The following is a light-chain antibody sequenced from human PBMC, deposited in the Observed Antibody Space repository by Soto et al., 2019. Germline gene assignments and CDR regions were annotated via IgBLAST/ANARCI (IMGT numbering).Light chain of an antibody. CDR1: QSVSSSY. Sequence: EIVLTQSPGTLSLSPGERATLSCRASQSVSSSYLAWYQQKPGQAPRLLIYGASGRATGIPDRFSGSGSGTDFTLTISRLEPEDLAVYYCEQYCSSPPVTFGQGTRLEIK. CDR2: GAS. V-gene: IGKV3-20*01. CDR3: EQYCSSPPVT. J-gene: IGKJ5*01.